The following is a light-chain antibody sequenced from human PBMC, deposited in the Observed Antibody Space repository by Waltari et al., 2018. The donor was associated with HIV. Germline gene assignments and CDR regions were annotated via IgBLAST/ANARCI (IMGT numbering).Light chain of an antibody. V-gene: IGLV2-14*01. CDR1: SSDIGTYNH. J-gene: IGLJ2*01. Sequence: QSALTQPASVSGSPGQSITISCTGTSSDIGTYNHVPWYQQHPGKAPKLMIYDVSNRPSGVSNRFSGSKSGNTASLTISGLQAEDEADYYCSSYTSSSTPVVFGGGTKLTVL. CDR2: DVS. CDR3: SSYTSSSTPVV.